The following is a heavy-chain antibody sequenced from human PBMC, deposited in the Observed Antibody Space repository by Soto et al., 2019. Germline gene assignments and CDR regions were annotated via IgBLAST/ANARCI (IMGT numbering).Heavy chain of an antibody. J-gene: IGHJ5*02. V-gene: IGHV2-26*04. Sequence: QVTVKESGPVLVKPTETLTLTCTVSGFSLSNAGLGVSWIRQPPGKALEWLAHIFSNDEKSYSTSLKSRLTISKDTSKSQVVLTMTIMDPVDTATYYCASTYSTSWYWFDPWGQGTLVTVSS. D-gene: IGHD6-13*01. CDR3: ASTYSTSWYWFDP. CDR1: GFSLSNAGLG. CDR2: IFSNDEK.